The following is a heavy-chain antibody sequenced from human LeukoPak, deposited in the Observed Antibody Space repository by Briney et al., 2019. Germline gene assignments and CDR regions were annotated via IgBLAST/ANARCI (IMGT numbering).Heavy chain of an antibody. CDR2: ISAYNGNT. V-gene: IGHV1-18*01. CDR1: GYTFTSYG. D-gene: IGHD2-2*01. Sequence: GASVKVSCKASGYTFTSYGISWVRQAPGQGLEWMGWISAYNGNTNYAQKLQGRVTMTTDTSTSPAYMELRSLRSDDTAVYYCARGGRYCSSTSCQVWGQGTMVTVSS. J-gene: IGHJ3*01. CDR3: ARGGRYCSSTSCQV.